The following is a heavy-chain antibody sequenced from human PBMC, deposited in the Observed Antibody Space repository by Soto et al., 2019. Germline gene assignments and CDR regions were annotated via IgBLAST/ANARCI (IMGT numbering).Heavy chain of an antibody. CDR1: GYTFTGYY. J-gene: IGHJ4*02. CDR3: ARDSGKGGSRNDIDY. V-gene: IGHV1-2*04. D-gene: IGHD1-1*01. CDR2: LNPNRGGT. Sequence: ASVKVSCKASGYTFTGYYMHWVRQAPGQGLDGMGWLNPNRGGTNYAQKCQGWVTMTRDTSISTAYMELSRLRSDDTAVYSGARDSGKGGSRNDIDYWGQGTLVTVSS.